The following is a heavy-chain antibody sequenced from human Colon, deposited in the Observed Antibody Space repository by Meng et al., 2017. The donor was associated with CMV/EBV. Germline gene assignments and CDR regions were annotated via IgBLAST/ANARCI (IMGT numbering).Heavy chain of an antibody. CDR3: ARKYCSSSSCKGGHGMDV. V-gene: IGHV1-69*05. Sequence: SVKVSCKASGGTFSSYAISWVRQAPGQGLEWMGGIIPIFGTANYAQKFQGRVTMTRNTSISTAYMELSSLRSEDTAVYYCARKYCSSSSCKGGHGMDVWGQGTTVTVSS. J-gene: IGHJ6*02. CDR2: IIPIFGTA. CDR1: GGTFSSYA. D-gene: IGHD2-2*01.